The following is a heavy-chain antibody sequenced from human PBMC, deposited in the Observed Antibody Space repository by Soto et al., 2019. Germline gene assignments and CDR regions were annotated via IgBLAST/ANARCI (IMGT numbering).Heavy chain of an antibody. CDR1: GFTFSKYD. J-gene: IGHJ6*03. Sequence: EVQLVESGGGLVQPGGSLRLSCAASGFTFSKYDMHWVRQAAGKGLEWVSAIGVLGDTYCPDSVRGRFTISRENAKNSLSLQMNSLRAGDTGVYYCVREYCTGGNCPGWYYADVWGRGTTVTVSS. CDR2: IGVLGDT. D-gene: IGHD2-15*01. CDR3: VREYCTGGNCPGWYYADV. V-gene: IGHV3-13*01.